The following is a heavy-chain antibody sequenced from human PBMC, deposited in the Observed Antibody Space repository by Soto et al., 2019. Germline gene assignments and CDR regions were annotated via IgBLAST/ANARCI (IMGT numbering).Heavy chain of an antibody. CDR1: GYTFTGYY. CDR3: ARDAYDILNWFDP. Sequence: ASAKVSCKASGYTFTGYYMHWVRQAPGQGLEWMGWINPNRCGTNYAQKFQGRVTMTRDTSISTAYMELSRLRSDDTAVYYCARDAYDILNWFDPWGQGTLVTVSS. V-gene: IGHV1-2*02. CDR2: INPNRCGT. J-gene: IGHJ5*02. D-gene: IGHD3-9*01.